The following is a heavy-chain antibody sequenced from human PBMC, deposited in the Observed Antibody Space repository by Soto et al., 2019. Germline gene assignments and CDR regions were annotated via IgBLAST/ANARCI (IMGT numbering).Heavy chain of an antibody. CDR1: GYSISSGYY. D-gene: IGHD3-22*01. V-gene: IGHV4-38-2*01. Sequence: SETLSLTCAVSGYSISSGYYWGWIRQPPERGLEWIGSIYHSGSTYNNPSLKSRVTISVDTSTNQFSLKLSSVTAADTAVYYCARHRFNYYDTTVYYYFDYWGQGTKVTVS. J-gene: IGHJ4*03. CDR2: IYHSGST. CDR3: ARHRFNYYDTTVYYYFDY.